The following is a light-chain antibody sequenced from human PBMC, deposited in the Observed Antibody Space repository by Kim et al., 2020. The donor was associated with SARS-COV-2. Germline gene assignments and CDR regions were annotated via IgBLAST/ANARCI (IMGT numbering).Light chain of an antibody. CDR2: CAS. CDR1: QSVLYSSNNQNY. V-gene: IGKV4-1*01. J-gene: IGKJ2*01. Sequence: RATLTCKSSQSVLYSSNNQNYLAWYQQKPGQPPKLLIYCASTREYGVPDRFSGSGSGTDFTFTISSLQAEDVAVYYCQQYYSTPYTFGQGTKLEI. CDR3: QQYYSTPYT.